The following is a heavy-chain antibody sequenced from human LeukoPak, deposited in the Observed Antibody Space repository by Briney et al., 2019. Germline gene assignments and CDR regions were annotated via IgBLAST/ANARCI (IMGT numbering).Heavy chain of an antibody. D-gene: IGHD6-13*01. CDR2: ISWNSGSI. J-gene: IGHJ1*01. CDR1: GFTFDDYA. CDR3: AKDKRSSWYKAYFQH. Sequence: GGSLRLSCAASGFTFDDYAMHWVRQAPGKGLEWVSGISWNSGSIGYTDSVKGRFTISRDNAKNSLYLQMNSLRAEDTALYYCAKDKRSSWYKAYFQHWGQGTLVTVSS. V-gene: IGHV3-9*01.